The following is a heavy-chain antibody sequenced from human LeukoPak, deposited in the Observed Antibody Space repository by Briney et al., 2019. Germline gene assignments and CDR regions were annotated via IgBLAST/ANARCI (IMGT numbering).Heavy chain of an antibody. Sequence: GGSLRLSCAASGFTFGDYYMSWIRQAPGKGLEWVSYISCSGSTIYYADSVKGRFTISRDNAKNSLYLQMNSLRAEDTAVYYCARVYSDISTGGAFDIWGQGTMVTVSS. J-gene: IGHJ3*02. V-gene: IGHV3-11*04. CDR1: GFTFGDYY. CDR3: ARVYSDISTGGAFDI. CDR2: ISCSGSTI. D-gene: IGHD3-9*01.